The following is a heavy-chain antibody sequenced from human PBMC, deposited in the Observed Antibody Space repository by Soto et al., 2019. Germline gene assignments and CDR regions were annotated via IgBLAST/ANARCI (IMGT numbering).Heavy chain of an antibody. D-gene: IGHD3-3*01. V-gene: IGHV4-4*07. CDR3: ARGLIPKTYYHFWSGYYTHYGMDV. CDR1: GGSISSYY. J-gene: IGHJ6*02. CDR2: IYTSVST. Sequence: SETLSLTCTVSGGSISSYYWSWIRQPAGKGLEWIGRIYTSVSTNYNPSLKSRVTMSVDTSKNQFSLKLSSVTAADTAVYYCARGLIPKTYYHFWSGYYTHYGMDVWGQGTRVTVSS.